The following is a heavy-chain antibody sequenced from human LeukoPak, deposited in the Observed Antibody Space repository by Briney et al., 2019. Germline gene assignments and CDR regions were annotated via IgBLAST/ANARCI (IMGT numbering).Heavy chain of an antibody. D-gene: IGHD6-19*01. CDR3: ARDPSNTSGWYIYFDY. CDR1: GYTFKSYG. Sequence: ASVTVSCKASGYTFKSYGIRWVRQAPAQGLEWMGWISTYNGDTKYTQKFQGRVTMTTDTSTSTAYMELRSLRSDDTAVYYCARDPSNTSGWYIYFDYWGQGTLVTVSS. J-gene: IGHJ4*02. CDR2: ISTYNGDT. V-gene: IGHV1-18*01.